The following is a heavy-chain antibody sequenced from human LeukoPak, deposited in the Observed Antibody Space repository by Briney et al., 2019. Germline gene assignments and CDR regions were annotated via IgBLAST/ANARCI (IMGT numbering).Heavy chain of an antibody. CDR1: GFTFSSYG. CDR2: ISYDGSNK. CDR3: AKETGTPPYDAFDI. D-gene: IGHD1-1*01. Sequence: SGGSLRLSCAASGFTFSSYGMHWVRQAPGKGLEWVAVISYDGSNKYYADSVKGRFTISRDNSKNTLYLQMNSLRAEDTAVYYCAKETGTPPYDAFDIWGQGTMVTVSS. V-gene: IGHV3-30*18. J-gene: IGHJ3*02.